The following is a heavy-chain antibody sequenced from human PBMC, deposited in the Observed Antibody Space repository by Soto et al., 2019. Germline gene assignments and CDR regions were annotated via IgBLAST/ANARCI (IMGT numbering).Heavy chain of an antibody. J-gene: IGHJ1*01. D-gene: IGHD2-2*01. Sequence: QVQLQESGPGLVKPSETLSLICSVSDDSLSSTSYYWSWIRQPPGKGLEWIGFVHFSGSIHYNASLKRRPTISVDTSRKQISLKMTSLTAADTAVYFCGRGGDAHKMGRHWGQGTLVTVSS. V-gene: IGHV4-61*01. CDR3: GRGGDAHKMGRH. CDR1: DDSLSSTSYY. CDR2: VHFSGSI.